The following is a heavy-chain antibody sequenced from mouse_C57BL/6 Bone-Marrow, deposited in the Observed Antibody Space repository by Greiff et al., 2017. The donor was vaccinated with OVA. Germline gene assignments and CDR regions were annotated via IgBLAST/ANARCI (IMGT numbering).Heavy chain of an antibody. D-gene: IGHD1-1*01. CDR2: INPSSGYT. J-gene: IGHJ3*01. CDR3: ASLRYGSSLAV. V-gene: IGHV1-4*01. CDR1: GYTFTSYT. Sequence: QVQLQQSGAELARPGASVKMSCKASGYTFTSYTMHWVKQRPGQGLEWIGYINPSSGYTKYNQKFTDQATLTEDKSSSTAYMQLSRLTSDDSSVYYCASLRYGSSLAVWGQGTLVTVSA.